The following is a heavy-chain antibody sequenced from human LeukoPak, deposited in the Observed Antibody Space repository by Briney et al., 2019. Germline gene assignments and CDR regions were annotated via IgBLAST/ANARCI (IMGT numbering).Heavy chain of an antibody. V-gene: IGHV3-74*01. D-gene: IGHD3-22*01. CDR1: GFTLSSYW. CDR3: ARAPSEIGGYYPEYFRH. Sequence: GGSLRLSCAASGFTLSSYWMHWVRQAPGKGLVWVSRVKSDGRTNYADSVKGRFTISRDNAKNTVSLQMNSLRAEDTGVYYCARAPSEIGGYYPEYFRHWGQGTLVIVSS. CDR2: VKSDGRT. J-gene: IGHJ1*01.